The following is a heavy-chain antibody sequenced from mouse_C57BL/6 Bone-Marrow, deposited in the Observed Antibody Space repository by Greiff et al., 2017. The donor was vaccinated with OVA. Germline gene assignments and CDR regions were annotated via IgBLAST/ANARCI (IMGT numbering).Heavy chain of an antibody. V-gene: IGHV1-5*01. CDR2: IYPGNSDT. Sequence: VQLKQPGAELVRPGTSVKLSCKASGYTFTSYWMHWVKQRPGQGLEWIGAIYPGNSDTSYNQKFKGKAKLTAVTSASTAYMELSSLTNEDSAVYYCTRAGLLGNWGEGTTLTVSS. CDR3: TRAGLLGN. J-gene: IGHJ2*01. CDR1: GYTFTSYW. D-gene: IGHD3-1*01.